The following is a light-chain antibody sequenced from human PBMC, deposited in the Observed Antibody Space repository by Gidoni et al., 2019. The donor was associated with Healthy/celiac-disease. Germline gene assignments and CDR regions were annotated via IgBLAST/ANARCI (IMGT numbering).Light chain of an antibody. Sequence: IVMTQSPDSLAVSLGERATINCKSSQSVLYSSNNKNYLAWYQQKPGQPPKLLIYWASTRESGVPDRFSGSGSGTDFTLTISSLQAEDVAVYYCQQYYSPGVTFGPGTKVDIK. CDR2: WAS. CDR3: QQYYSPGVT. V-gene: IGKV4-1*01. J-gene: IGKJ3*01. CDR1: QSVLYSSNNKNY.